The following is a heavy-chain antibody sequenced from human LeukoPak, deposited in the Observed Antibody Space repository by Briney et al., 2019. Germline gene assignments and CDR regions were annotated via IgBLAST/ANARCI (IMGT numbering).Heavy chain of an antibody. D-gene: IGHD2-8*01. CDR3: ARAERKRRDIVLMVYAISFDY. CDR2: INLSGGST. Sequence: PGRSLRLSCAASGFTFTNYYMHWVRQAPGQGLEWMGIINLSGGSTNYAQRFQGRVTMTRDMSTSTVYMELSSLRSEDTAVYYCARAERKRRDIVLMVYAISFDYWGQGTLVTVSS. CDR1: GFTFTNYY. V-gene: IGHV1-46*01. J-gene: IGHJ4*02.